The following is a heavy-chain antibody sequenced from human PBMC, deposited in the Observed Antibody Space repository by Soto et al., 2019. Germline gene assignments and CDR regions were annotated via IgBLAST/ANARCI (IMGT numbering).Heavy chain of an antibody. CDR1: GFTFSSYA. V-gene: IGHV3-23*01. D-gene: IGHD2-15*01. J-gene: IGHJ5*02. Sequence: GGSLRLSYAASGFTFSSYAMSWVRQAPGKGLEWVSTISGSGSDSYYADSVKGRFTISRDNSKNTLFLQMNSLRAEDTAVYYCAKSPWGHCSGGTCVPWFHPWGQGTLVTVSS. CDR3: AKSPWGHCSGGTCVPWFHP. CDR2: ISGSGSDS.